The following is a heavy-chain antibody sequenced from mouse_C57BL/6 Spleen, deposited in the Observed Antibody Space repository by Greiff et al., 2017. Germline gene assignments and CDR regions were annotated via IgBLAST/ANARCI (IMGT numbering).Heavy chain of an antibody. Sequence: VQLQQPGAELVKPGASVKLSCKASGYTFTSYWMHWVKQGPGRGLEWIGGIDPNSGGTKYNEKFKSKATLTVDKPSSTAYMQLSSLTSEDSAVYYCARWGIGYYFDYWGQGTTLTVSS. CDR2: IDPNSGGT. CDR1: GYTFTSYW. V-gene: IGHV1-72*01. CDR3: ARWGIGYYFDY. J-gene: IGHJ2*01.